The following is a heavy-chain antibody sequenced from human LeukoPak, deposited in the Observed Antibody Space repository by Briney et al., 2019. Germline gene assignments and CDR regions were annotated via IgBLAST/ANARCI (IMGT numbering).Heavy chain of an antibody. CDR1: GFTFSTYS. CDR3: ARDGIFDF. CDR2: IRSGGTYI. J-gene: IGHJ4*02. Sequence: GGSLRLSCAASGFTFSTYSMHWVRQAPGKGLEWVSSIRSGGTYINYADSEKGRFTISRDDAKNSLYLQMNSLRAEDTAVYYCARDGIFDFWGQGTLVTVSS. V-gene: IGHV3-21*01.